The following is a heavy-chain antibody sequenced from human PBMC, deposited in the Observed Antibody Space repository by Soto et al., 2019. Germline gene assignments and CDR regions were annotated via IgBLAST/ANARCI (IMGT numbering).Heavy chain of an antibody. CDR1: GGSISSGGSY. CDR3: ARAPDPPPIFGVVRPYFFDF. V-gene: IGHV4-31*03. Sequence: QVQLQEAGPGLVKSSQTLSLTCTVSGGSISSGGSYWSWIRQRPGKCLEWIGYTFYSDSFYYTPSLKGRVGILADTYKNQFTLKLSSVTVAYTAVYYCARAPDPPPIFGVVRPYFFDFWGQGTLVTVSS. D-gene: IGHD3-3*01. CDR2: TFYSDSF. J-gene: IGHJ4*02.